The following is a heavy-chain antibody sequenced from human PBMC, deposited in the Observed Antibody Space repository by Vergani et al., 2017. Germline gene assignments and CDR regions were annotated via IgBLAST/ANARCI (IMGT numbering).Heavy chain of an antibody. V-gene: IGHV3-7*01. CDR3: ARLPYSSGTFDY. CDR1: GFTFSNHW. J-gene: IGHJ4*02. D-gene: IGHD3-22*01. Sequence: EVQLVESGGGFVQPGGSLRLSCATSGFTFSNHWMSWVRQAPGKGLEWVANIKQDGTEKYYVDSVRGRFTISRDNAKNSLHLQMNSLRAEDTAVYYCARLPYSSGTFDYWGQGTLVTVSS. CDR2: IKQDGTEK.